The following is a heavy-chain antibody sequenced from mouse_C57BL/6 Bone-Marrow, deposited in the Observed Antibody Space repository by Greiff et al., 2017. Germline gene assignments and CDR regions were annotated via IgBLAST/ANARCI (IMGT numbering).Heavy chain of an antibody. J-gene: IGHJ3*01. Sequence: VQVVESGAELVRPGTSVKMSCKASGYTFTNYWIGWAKQRPGHGLEWIGDIYPGGGYTNYNEKFKGKATLTADKSSSTAYMQFSSLTSEDSAIYYCARGGAIYYGNYAFAYWGQGTLVTVSA. V-gene: IGHV1-63*01. CDR2: IYPGGGYT. D-gene: IGHD2-1*01. CDR3: ARGGAIYYGNYAFAY. CDR1: GYTFTNYW.